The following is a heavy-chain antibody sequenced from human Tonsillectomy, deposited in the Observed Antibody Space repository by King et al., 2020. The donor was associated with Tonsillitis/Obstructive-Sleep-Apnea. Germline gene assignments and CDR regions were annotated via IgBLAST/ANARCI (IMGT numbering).Heavy chain of an antibody. CDR1: SGSVSSYY. CDR2: IYYSGST. D-gene: IGHD2-8*01. J-gene: IGHJ3*02. CDR3: ARDMVLEAGGDAFDI. Sequence: QLQESGPGLVKPSETLSLTCTVSSGSVSSYYWSWIRQPPGKGLEWIGNIYYSGSTNYNPSLKSRVTISVDTSKNQFSLKLSSVTAADTAVYYCARDMVLEAGGDAFDIWGQGTMVTVSS. V-gene: IGHV4-59*02.